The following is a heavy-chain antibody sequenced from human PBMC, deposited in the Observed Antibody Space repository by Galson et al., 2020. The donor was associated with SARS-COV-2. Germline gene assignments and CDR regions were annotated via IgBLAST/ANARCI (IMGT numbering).Heavy chain of an antibody. J-gene: IGHJ5*02. CDR2: ISAYNGKT. Sequence: ASVKVSCKASGYTFTSFAISWVRQAPGQGLEWMGWISAYNGKTNYAQNLQDRVTMTTDTSTSTAYLELRSLRSDDTAVYYCARELFYYDTSGYYPCDTWGQGTVVTVSS. D-gene: IGHD3-22*01. V-gene: IGHV1-18*04. CDR1: GYTFTSFA. CDR3: ARELFYYDTSGYYPCDT.